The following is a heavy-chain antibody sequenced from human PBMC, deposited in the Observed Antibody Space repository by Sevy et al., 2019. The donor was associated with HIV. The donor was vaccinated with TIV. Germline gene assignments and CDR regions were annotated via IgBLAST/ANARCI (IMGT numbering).Heavy chain of an antibody. CDR2: LSFGCGKI. CDR1: GFDFSIYS. CDR3: AREGCTKPHDY. Sequence: GGSLRLSCAASGFDFSIYSMSWVRQAPGKGLGWVSTLSFGCGKINYADSVKGRFTISRENSKSSVYLQMNNMRVEDTAVYYCAREGCTKPHDYWGQGTLVTVSS. D-gene: IGHD2-8*01. J-gene: IGHJ4*02. V-gene: IGHV3-23*01.